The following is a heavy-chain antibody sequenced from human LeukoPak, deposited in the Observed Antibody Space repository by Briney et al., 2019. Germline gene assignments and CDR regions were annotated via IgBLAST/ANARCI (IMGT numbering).Heavy chain of an antibody. Sequence: SVKVSCKASGVTFSSYAISWVRQAPGQGLEWMGGIIPIFGTANYAQKFQGRVTITADESTSTAYMELSSLRSEDTAVYYCARAGILYPFTLIANFDYRVQGTLVTVSS. D-gene: IGHD2-21*01. CDR1: GVTFSSYA. CDR3: ARAGILYPFTLIANFDY. J-gene: IGHJ4*02. V-gene: IGHV1-69*13. CDR2: IIPIFGTA.